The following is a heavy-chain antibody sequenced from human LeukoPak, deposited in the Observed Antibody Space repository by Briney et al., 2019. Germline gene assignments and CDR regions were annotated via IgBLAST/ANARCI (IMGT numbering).Heavy chain of an antibody. CDR1: GYTFTSYD. CDR2: INPNSGGT. V-gene: IGHV1-2*02. Sequence: ASVKVSCKASGYTFTSYDISWVRQAPGQGLEWMGWINPNSGGTNYAQKFQDRVTMTRDTSISTAYMELSRLRSDDTAVYYCARNLEVRGVLYYFDYWGQGTLVTVSS. D-gene: IGHD3-10*01. J-gene: IGHJ4*02. CDR3: ARNLEVRGVLYYFDY.